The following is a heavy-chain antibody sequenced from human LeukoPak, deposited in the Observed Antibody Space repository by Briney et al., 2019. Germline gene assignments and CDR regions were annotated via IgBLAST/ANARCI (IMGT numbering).Heavy chain of an antibody. CDR1: GFIFSNYG. Sequence: GGSLRLSCAASGFIFSNYGMHWVRQAPGKGLEYVSAISDSGGSTYYADSVKGRFTISRDNSKNTLYLQMSSLRAEDTAVYFCVRGYSFGPYGMDVWGQGTTVTVSS. CDR2: ISDSGGST. J-gene: IGHJ6*02. V-gene: IGHV3-64D*09. D-gene: IGHD2-15*01. CDR3: VRGYSFGPYGMDV.